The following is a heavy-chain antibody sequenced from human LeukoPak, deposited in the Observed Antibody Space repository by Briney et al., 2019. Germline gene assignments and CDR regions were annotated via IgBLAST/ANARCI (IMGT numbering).Heavy chain of an antibody. J-gene: IGHJ3*02. V-gene: IGHV1-2*02. CDR1: GYTLTGYY. Sequence: ASVKVSCKASGYTLTGYYMHWVRQAPGQGLEWVGWINPNSGDTHSAQNFQGRVTMTRDTSISTASMDLSRLRSDDTAVYYCARAPKNDAYDIWGRGTMVTVSS. CDR3: ARAPKNDAYDI. CDR2: INPNSGDT.